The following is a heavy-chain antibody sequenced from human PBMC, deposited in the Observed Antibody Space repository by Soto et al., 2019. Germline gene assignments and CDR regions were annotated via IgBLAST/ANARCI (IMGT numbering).Heavy chain of an antibody. V-gene: IGHV3-23*01. D-gene: IGHD2-15*01. CDR1: GFTFSSYA. CDR3: ATIGYCSGASCYGIHYFDY. Sequence: GGSLRLSCAASGFTFSSYAMSWVRQAPGKGLQWVSTISGSGGGTYYADSVKGRFTISRDKSKNTLYLQMNSRRAEDTAVYYCATIGYCSGASCYGIHYFDYWGQGALVTVSS. J-gene: IGHJ4*02. CDR2: ISGSGGGT.